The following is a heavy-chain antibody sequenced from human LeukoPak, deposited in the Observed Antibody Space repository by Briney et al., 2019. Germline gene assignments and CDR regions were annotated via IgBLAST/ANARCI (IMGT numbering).Heavy chain of an antibody. J-gene: IGHJ3*02. CDR1: GFTFSSYW. V-gene: IGHV3-7*01. CDR3: ARDDPGGSYWTGAFDI. CDR2: IKQDGSEK. Sequence: GGSLRLSCAASGFTFSSYWMSWVRQAPGKGLEWVANIKQDGSEKYYVDPVKGRFTISRDNAKNSLYLQMNSLRAEDTAVYYCARDDPGGSYWTGAFDIWGQGTMVTVSS. D-gene: IGHD1-26*01.